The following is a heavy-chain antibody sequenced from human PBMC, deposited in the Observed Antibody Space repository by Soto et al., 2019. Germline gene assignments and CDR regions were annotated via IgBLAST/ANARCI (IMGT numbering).Heavy chain of an antibody. J-gene: IGHJ4*02. D-gene: IGHD3-16*01. CDR1: GFTVSSNY. CDR2: VYIGGNT. V-gene: IGHV3-66*01. Sequence: EVQLVESGGGLVQPGGSLGLSCAASGFTVSSNYMSWVRQAPGKGLEWVSVVYIGGNTCYAESVEDRFTISRDNFQNILYLQMNSLRAEDTAVYYCAGSVGGGFDYWGQGTLVTVSS. CDR3: AGSVGGGFDY.